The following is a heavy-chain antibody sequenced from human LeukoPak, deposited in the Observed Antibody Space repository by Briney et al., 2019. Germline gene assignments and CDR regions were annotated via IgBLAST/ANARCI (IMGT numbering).Heavy chain of an antibody. D-gene: IGHD2-2*03. CDR1: GGTFSSYA. CDR3: ARDGDCSSTSCYDY. V-gene: IGHV1-2*02. CDR2: INPNSGGT. J-gene: IGHJ4*02. Sequence: ASVKVSCKASGGTFSSYAISWVRQAPGQGLEWMGWINPNSGGTNYAQKFQGRVTMTRDTSISTAYMELGRLRSDDTAVYYCARDGDCSSTSCYDYWGQGTLVTVSS.